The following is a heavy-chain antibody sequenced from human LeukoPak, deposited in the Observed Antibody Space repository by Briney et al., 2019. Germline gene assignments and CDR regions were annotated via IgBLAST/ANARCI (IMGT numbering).Heavy chain of an antibody. CDR3: ARDWSYSFDY. CDR1: GFTFSSFA. Sequence: GGSLRLSCAASGFTFSSFAMHWVRQAPGKGLEWVAVISLNGGDTNYAGSVKGRFTISRDNSKNTLYLQMNSLRAEDTAVYYCARDWSYSFDYWGQGTLVTVSS. D-gene: IGHD3-10*01. J-gene: IGHJ4*02. CDR2: ISLNGGDT. V-gene: IGHV3-30*04.